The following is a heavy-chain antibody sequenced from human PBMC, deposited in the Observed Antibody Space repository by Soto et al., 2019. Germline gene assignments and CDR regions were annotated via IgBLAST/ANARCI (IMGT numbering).Heavy chain of an antibody. CDR3: ARDGRYSGSYGGYYFDY. Sequence: QVQLVQSGAEVKKPGASVKVSCKASGYTFTSYGISWVRQAPGQGLEWMGWISAYNGNTNYAQKIQGRVTMTTDTSKSTADMELRSLRSDDTAVYYCARDGRYSGSYGGYYFDYWGQGTLVTVSS. CDR2: ISAYNGNT. CDR1: GYTFTSYG. J-gene: IGHJ4*02. V-gene: IGHV1-18*01. D-gene: IGHD1-26*01.